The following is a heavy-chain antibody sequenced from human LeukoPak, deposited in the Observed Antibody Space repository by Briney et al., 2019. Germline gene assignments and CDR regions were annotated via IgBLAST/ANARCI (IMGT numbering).Heavy chain of an antibody. D-gene: IGHD4-17*01. CDR3: ARTITATVTADFDY. CDR1: GFTFSSYW. V-gene: IGHV3-7*01. Sequence: GGSLRLSCAASGFTFSSYWMRWVRQAPGRGRGWVPNIKQEGSEKTYADSVKGRFTTSRDPAKNSLYQQINSVRAEDTSVYYCARTITATVTADFDYWGEGTLVTVSS. CDR2: IKQEGSEK. J-gene: IGHJ4*02.